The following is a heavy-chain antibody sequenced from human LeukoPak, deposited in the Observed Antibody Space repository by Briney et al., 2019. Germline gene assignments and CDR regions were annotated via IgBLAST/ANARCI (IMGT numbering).Heavy chain of an antibody. CDR3: ARVGRSYGPRGGAFDI. Sequence: SDTLSLTCAVSGYSISSLNWWGWIRQPPGKGLEWIGYIYYSGSTNYNPSLKSRVTMSVDTSENQFSLKLSSVTAADTAVYYCARVGRSYGPRGGAFDIWGQGTMVTVSS. CDR2: IYYSGST. CDR1: GYSISSLNW. V-gene: IGHV4-28*03. D-gene: IGHD5-18*01. J-gene: IGHJ3*02.